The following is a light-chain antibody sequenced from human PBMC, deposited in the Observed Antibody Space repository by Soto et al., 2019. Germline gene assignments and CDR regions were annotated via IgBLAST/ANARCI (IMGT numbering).Light chain of an antibody. V-gene: IGKV3-15*01. CDR2: GAS. CDR1: QSIDSS. CDR3: QQYANWWA. Sequence: EIVMTQSPATLSVSPGERATLSCRASQSIDSSLAWYQQKVGQAPRLLIYGASNRATGVPARFSGGGSGTDFTLTISSLQSEDVAVYYCQQYANWWAFGQGTKVDIK. J-gene: IGKJ1*01.